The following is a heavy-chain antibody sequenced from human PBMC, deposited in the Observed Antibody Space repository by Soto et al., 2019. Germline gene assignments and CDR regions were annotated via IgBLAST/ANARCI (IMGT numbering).Heavy chain of an antibody. CDR2: IYHGGTT. V-gene: IGHV4-38-2*02. J-gene: IGHJ4*01. Sequence: SETLSLTCTVSGYSISSGSYWGWIRQPPGKGPEWIASIYHGGTTFYNPSLKSRVTVSVDKSNNQFSLKLRSVTAADTAVYYCAKAHVMAVAGSTFDYWGHGTLVTVSS. D-gene: IGHD6-19*01. CDR1: GYSISSGSY. CDR3: AKAHVMAVAGSTFDY.